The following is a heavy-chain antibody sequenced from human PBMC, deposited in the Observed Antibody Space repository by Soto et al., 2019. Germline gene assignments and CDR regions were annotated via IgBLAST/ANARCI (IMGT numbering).Heavy chain of an antibody. CDR1: GGSVSSGDFS. CDR2: IYQTGNT. J-gene: IGHJ3*02. Sequence: QLRLQESGSGLVKPSQTLSLTCAVSGGSVSSGDFSWSWIRQPPGKGLEWVGYIYQTGNTYYHPSLKSRLTISLDRSKNQFSLKLTSVTAADTAVYYCARAKSWDGLDIWGRGAMVTVSS. CDR3: ARAKSWDGLDI. D-gene: IGHD6-13*01. V-gene: IGHV4-30-2*01.